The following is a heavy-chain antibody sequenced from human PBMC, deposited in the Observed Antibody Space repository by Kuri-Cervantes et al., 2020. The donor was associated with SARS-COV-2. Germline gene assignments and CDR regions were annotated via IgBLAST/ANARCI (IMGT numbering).Heavy chain of an antibody. J-gene: IGHJ2*01. CDR2: IRYDGSNK. V-gene: IGHV3-30*02. CDR1: GFTFSDYY. D-gene: IGHD2-2*01. Sequence: GESLKISCAASGFTFSDYYMSWIRQAPGKGLEWVAFIRYDGSNKYYADSVKGRFTISRDNSENTLYLQMNSLRAKDTAVYYCAKATNNYCSSTSCYQGGYFDLWGRGTLVTVFS. CDR3: AKATNNYCSSTSCYQGGYFDL.